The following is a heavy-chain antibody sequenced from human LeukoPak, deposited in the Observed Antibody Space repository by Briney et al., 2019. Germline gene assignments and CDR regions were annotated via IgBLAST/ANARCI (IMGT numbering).Heavy chain of an antibody. CDR1: GYTFTTYG. D-gene: IGHD4-17*01. CDR3: ARDVNGDYMDY. Sequence: ASVKVSCKASGYTFTTYGISWVRQAPGQGLEWMGWISAYNGNTNFAQKLQGRVTMTTDTSTSTAYMELRSLSSVTAADTAVYYCARDVNGDYMDYWGQGTLVTVSS. CDR2: ISAYNGNT. J-gene: IGHJ4*02. V-gene: IGHV1-18*01.